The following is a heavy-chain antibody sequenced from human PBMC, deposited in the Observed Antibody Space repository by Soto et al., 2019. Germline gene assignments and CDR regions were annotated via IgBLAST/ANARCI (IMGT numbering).Heavy chain of an antibody. CDR1: GYTFTSYY. CDR3: ATQGIAAAGTGFSMDV. Sequence: ASVKVSCKASGYTFTSYYMHWVRQAPGQGLEWMGIINPSGGSTSYAQKFQGRVTMTRDTSISTAYMELSRLRSDDTAVYYCATQGIAAAGTGFSMDVWG. V-gene: IGHV1-46*01. D-gene: IGHD6-13*01. CDR2: INPSGGST. J-gene: IGHJ6*02.